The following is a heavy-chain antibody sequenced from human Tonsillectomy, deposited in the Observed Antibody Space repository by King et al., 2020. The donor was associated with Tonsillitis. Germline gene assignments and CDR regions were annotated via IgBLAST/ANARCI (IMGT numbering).Heavy chain of an antibody. V-gene: IGHV4-39*07. D-gene: IGHD2-2*01. J-gene: IGHJ3*02. CDR3: ARVLPLGGVMPVPAAMPRDAFDI. Sequence: VQLQESGPGLVKPSETLSLTCTVSGGSISSSSYFWGWIRQPPGKGLEWIGTIFYSGNTYYNPSLKSRVTISLDTSKNQFSLKLSSVTAADTAVYYCARVLPLGGVMPVPAAMPRDAFDIWGQGTRVTVSS. CDR1: GGSISSSSYF. CDR2: IFYSGNT.